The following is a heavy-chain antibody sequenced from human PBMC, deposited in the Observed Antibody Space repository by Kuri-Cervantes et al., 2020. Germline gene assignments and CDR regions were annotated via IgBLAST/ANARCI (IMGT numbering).Heavy chain of an antibody. CDR1: GFTFNNNA. V-gene: IGHV3-23*01. D-gene: IGHD3-10*01. J-gene: IGHJ4*02. Sequence: GGSLRLSCAASGFTFNNNAMSWVRQAPGKGLEWVSAISGSDGTTYYADSVKGRFTISRDNSKNTLYLQMNSLTAEDTAVYYCATGRVWFKISSFDYWGQGTRVTVSS. CDR3: ATGRVWFKISSFDY. CDR2: ISGSDGTT.